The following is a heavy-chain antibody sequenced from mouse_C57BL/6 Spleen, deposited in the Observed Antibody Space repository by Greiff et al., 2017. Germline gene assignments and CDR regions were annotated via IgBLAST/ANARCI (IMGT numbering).Heavy chain of an antibody. J-gene: IGHJ4*01. V-gene: IGHV5-17*01. D-gene: IGHD2-5*01. CDR2: ISSGSSTI. CDR1: GFTFSDYG. Sequence: EVMLVESGGGLVKPGGSLKLSCAASGFTFSDYGMHWIRQAPEKGLEWVAYISSGSSTIYYADTVKGRFTISRDNAKNTLFLQMTSLRSEDTAMYYCATYYSNSLGYWGQGTSVTVSS. CDR3: ATYYSNSLGY.